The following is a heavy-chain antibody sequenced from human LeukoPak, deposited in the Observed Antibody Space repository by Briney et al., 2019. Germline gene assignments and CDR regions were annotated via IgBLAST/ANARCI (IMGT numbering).Heavy chain of an antibody. Sequence: WETLSLTCAVYGWSFNDYYWNWIRQPPGKGLEWIGEINARGDTNYNPSLKSRVNISVDTSKKQFSLGLTSMIAADTALYYCARGQVPAARGYNWFDPWGQGTLVTVSS. D-gene: IGHD2-2*01. CDR3: ARGQVPAARGYNWFDP. J-gene: IGHJ5*02. V-gene: IGHV4-34*01. CDR1: GWSFNDYY. CDR2: INARGDT.